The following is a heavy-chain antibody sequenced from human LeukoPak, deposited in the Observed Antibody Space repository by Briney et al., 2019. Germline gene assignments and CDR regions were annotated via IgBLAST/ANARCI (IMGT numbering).Heavy chain of an antibody. CDR1: GFTFSSYG. Sequence: PGGSLRLSCAASGFTFSSYGMHWVRQAPGKGLEWVAVIWYDGSNKYYADSVKGRFTISRDNSKNTLYLQMNSLRAEDTAVYYCARDSRYDSSGYYPLDYWGQGTLVTVSS. D-gene: IGHD3-22*01. CDR3: ARDSRYDSSGYYPLDY. J-gene: IGHJ4*02. V-gene: IGHV3-33*01. CDR2: IWYDGSNK.